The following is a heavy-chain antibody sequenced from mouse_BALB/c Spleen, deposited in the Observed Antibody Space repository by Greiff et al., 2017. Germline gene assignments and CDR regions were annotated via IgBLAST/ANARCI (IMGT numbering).Heavy chain of an antibody. J-gene: IGHJ3*01. CDR1: GYTFTSYN. CDR2: IYPGNGDT. V-gene: IGHV1-12*01. D-gene: IGHD2-10*02. Sequence: QVQLQQPGAELVKPGASVKMSCKASGYTFTSYNMHWVKQTPGQGLEWIGAIYPGNGDTSYNQKFKGKATLTADKSSSTAYMQLSSLTSEDSAVYYCARREYGNFAWFAYWGQGTLVTVSA. CDR3: ARREYGNFAWFAY.